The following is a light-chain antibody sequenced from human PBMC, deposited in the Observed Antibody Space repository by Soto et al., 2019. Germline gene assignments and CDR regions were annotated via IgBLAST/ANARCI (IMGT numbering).Light chain of an antibody. V-gene: IGLV4-69*01. J-gene: IGLJ3*02. CDR2: LNSDGSH. CDR3: QTWGTGIQV. Sequence: QSVLTQSPSASASLGASVKLTCTLSSGHSSYAIAWHQQQPEKGTRYLMQLNSDGSHSKGDGIPDRFSGSSSGAERYLTISSLQSEDEADYYCQTWGTGIQVFGGGTKVTVL. CDR1: SGHSSYA.